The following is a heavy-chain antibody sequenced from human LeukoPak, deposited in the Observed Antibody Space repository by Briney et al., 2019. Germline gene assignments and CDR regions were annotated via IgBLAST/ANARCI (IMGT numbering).Heavy chain of an antibody. CDR2: IIPIFGTA. D-gene: IGHD3-3*01. Sequence: EASVKVSCKASGGTFSSYAISWVRQAPGQGLEWMGGIIPIFGTANYAQKFQGRVTITTDESTSTAYMELSSLRSEDTAVYYCASGTYYDFWSGYLFDYWGQGTLVTVSS. CDR1: GGTFSSYA. V-gene: IGHV1-69*05. CDR3: ASGTYYDFWSGYLFDY. J-gene: IGHJ4*02.